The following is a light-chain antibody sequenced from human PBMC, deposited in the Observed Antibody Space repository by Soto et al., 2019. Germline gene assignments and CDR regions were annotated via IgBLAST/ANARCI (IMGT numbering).Light chain of an antibody. CDR2: DAS. V-gene: IGKV1-33*01. Sequence: DIQMTQSPSSLSASVGDRVTITCRASQSISTYLNWYHQKPGKAPQLLIYDASNLETGVPSRFSGSGSGTDFTFTISSLQPEDIATYYCQQYDYLPLTFGGGTKVEIE. CDR1: QSISTY. CDR3: QQYDYLPLT. J-gene: IGKJ4*01.